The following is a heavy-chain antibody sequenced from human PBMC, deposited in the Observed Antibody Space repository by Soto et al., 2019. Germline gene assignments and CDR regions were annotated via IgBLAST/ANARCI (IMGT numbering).Heavy chain of an antibody. CDR3: AKDDMKRGSFDY. CDR1: GHTSTHNG. Sequence: ASVKVSCKASGHTSTHNGISWVRRAPGQGLEWMGWININRGDVNHAPKFQGRVTLTTDTSTTTAYMELRSLRLDDTAVYFCAKDDMKRGSFDYWGHGNLVTVSS. J-gene: IGHJ4*01. CDR2: ININRGDV. V-gene: IGHV1-18*01.